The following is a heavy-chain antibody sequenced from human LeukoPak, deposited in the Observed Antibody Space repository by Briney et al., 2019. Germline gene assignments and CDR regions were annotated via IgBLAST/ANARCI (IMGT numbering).Heavy chain of an antibody. D-gene: IGHD6-13*01. CDR2: ISSSGSTT. Sequence: PGGSLRLSCAASGSTFSDYFMSWIRQAPRKGLEWVSYISSSGSTTYYADSVKGRFTISRDNAKNSLYLQMNSLRAEDTAVYYCARDTSAGSSWYGGGYWGQGTLVTVSS. J-gene: IGHJ4*02. CDR3: ARDTSAGSSWYGGGY. CDR1: GSTFSDYF. V-gene: IGHV3-11*04.